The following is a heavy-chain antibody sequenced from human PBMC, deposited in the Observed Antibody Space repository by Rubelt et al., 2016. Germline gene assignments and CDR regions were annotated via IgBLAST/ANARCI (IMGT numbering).Heavy chain of an antibody. Sequence: QVQLVQSGAEVKKPGASVKVSCKASGYTFPTYDINWVRQATGQGLEWMGWMNPNSGNTGYAQRFQGRVTMTRNTYIGTAYMVLSRLTSDETARYYCARGVNGWVWGQGTLVTVSS. CDR2: MNPNSGNT. J-gene: IGHJ4*02. CDR3: ARGVNGWV. V-gene: IGHV1-8*01. D-gene: IGHD3-9*01. CDR1: GYTFPTYD.